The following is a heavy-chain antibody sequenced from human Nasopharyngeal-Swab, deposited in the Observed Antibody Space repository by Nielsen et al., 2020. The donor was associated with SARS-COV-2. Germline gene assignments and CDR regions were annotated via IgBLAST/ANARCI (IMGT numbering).Heavy chain of an antibody. D-gene: IGHD3-10*01. CDR3: AKDLSLYGSGSYYTNPSPFDY. Sequence: VRQAPGKGLEWVSAISGSGGSTYYADSVKGRFTISRDNSKNTLYLQMNGLRAEDTAVYYCAKDLSLYGSGSYYTNPSPFDYWGQGTLVTVSS. V-gene: IGHV3-23*01. CDR2: ISGSGGST. J-gene: IGHJ4*02.